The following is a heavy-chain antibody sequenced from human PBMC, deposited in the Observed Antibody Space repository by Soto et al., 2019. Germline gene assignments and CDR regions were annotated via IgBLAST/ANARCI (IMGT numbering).Heavy chain of an antibody. Sequence: PGGSLRLSCEVSGFTFSSYGMNWVRQGPGKGLEWVSTIGRGGDTYYADSVKGRFTISRDNSKNTLFLQMNSLRAEDTALYFCAKDGTTAGIHYYGMGVWGQGTTVTVSS. CDR3: AKDGTTAGIHYYGMGV. J-gene: IGHJ6*02. CDR2: IGRGGDT. CDR1: GFTFSSYG. D-gene: IGHD2-2*02. V-gene: IGHV3-23*01.